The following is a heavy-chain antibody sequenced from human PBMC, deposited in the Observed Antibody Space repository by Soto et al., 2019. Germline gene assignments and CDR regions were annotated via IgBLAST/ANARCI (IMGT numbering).Heavy chain of an antibody. V-gene: IGHV3-33*01. J-gene: IGHJ4*02. Sequence: GGSLRLSCAASGFTFSSYGMHWVRQAPGKGLEWVAVIWYDGSNKYYADSVKGRFTISRDNFKNTLYLQMNSLRAEDTAVYYCARGYSGSYYYFDYWGQGTLVTVSS. CDR3: ARGYSGSYYYFDY. CDR2: IWYDGSNK. CDR1: GFTFSSYG. D-gene: IGHD1-26*01.